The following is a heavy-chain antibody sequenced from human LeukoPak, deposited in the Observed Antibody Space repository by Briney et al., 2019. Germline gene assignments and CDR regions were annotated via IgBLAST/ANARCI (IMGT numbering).Heavy chain of an antibody. D-gene: IGHD3-3*01. V-gene: IGHV3-23*01. J-gene: IGHJ6*02. CDR3: AKGIFGVIHNGIDV. Sequence: PGGSLRLSCVASGFTFPTYSMAWVRQAPGKGLDWVPSINAAGDDMYYADSVKGRFSISRDNLKNTLYLQMHSLRAEDRAIYYCAKGIFGVIHNGIDVWGQGTAVTVSS. CDR2: INAAGDDM. CDR1: GFTFPTYS.